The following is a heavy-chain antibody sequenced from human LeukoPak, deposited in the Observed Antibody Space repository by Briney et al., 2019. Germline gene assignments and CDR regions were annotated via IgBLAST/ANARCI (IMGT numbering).Heavy chain of an antibody. CDR1: GYTFANYY. CDR3: ASTSGWNWGFDY. D-gene: IGHD6-19*01. CDR2: INPSAGST. V-gene: IGHV1-46*01. J-gene: IGHJ4*02. Sequence: ASVKVSCKASGYTFANYYIYWVRQAPGQGLEWMGTINPSAGSTSYEQKFQGRITMTRDTSTGTVYMELSSLRSEDTAVYYCASTSGWNWGFDYWGQGTLVTVSS.